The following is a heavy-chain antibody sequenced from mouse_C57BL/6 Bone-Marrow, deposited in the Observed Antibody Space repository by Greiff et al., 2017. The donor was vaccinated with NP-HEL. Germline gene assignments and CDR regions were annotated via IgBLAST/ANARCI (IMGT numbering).Heavy chain of an antibody. CDR1: GYTFTSYW. Sequence: VKLMESGAELVKPGASVKLSCKASGYTFTSYWMHWVKQRPGRGLEWIGRIDPNSGGTKYNEKFKSKATLTVDKPSSTAYMQLSSLTSEDSAVYYCARGLRRRGYAMDYWGQGTSVTVSS. J-gene: IGHJ4*01. CDR3: ARGLRRRGYAMDY. CDR2: IDPNSGGT. D-gene: IGHD2-2*01. V-gene: IGHV1-72*01.